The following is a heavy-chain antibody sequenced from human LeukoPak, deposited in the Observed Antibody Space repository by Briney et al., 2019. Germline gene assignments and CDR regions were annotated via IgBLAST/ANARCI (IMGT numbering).Heavy chain of an antibody. V-gene: IGHV3-15*01. J-gene: IGHJ4*02. CDR3: TTVFYGDYAYFDY. Sequence: PGGSLRLSCAASGFTFSNAWMSRVRQAPGKGLEWVGRIKSKTDGGTTDYAAPVKGRFTISRDDSKNTLYLQMNSLKTEDTAVYYCTTVFYGDYAYFDYWGQGTLVTVFS. D-gene: IGHD4-17*01. CDR1: GFTFSNAW. CDR2: IKSKTDGGTT.